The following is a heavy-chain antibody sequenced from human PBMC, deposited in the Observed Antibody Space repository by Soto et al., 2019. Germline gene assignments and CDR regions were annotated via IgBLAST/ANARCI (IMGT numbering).Heavy chain of an antibody. CDR1: GYSITAGGYY. CDR2: FYSSGSI. Sequence: SEPLSLTCSVSGYSITAGGYYWSWIRQHPGKGLEWIGSFYSSGSIIYNPSLKSRVSISGDTSRNQCSMTLTSVTAADTALYYCARMYSSGSGWFHPWGQGTLVTVSS. V-gene: IGHV4-31*03. D-gene: IGHD3-22*01. J-gene: IGHJ5*02. CDR3: ARMYSSGSGWFHP.